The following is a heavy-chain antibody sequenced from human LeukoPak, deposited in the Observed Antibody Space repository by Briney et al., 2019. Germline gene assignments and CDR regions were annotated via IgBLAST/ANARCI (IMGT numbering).Heavy chain of an antibody. Sequence: GASVKVPCKASGYTFTSNALGWVRQAPGQGLEWMGWINTNTGNPTYAQGFTGRFVFSLDTSDNTAYLQISSLQAEDTAVYSCASFFCTSALCYYLDYWGQGILVTVSS. CDR1: GYTFTSNA. V-gene: IGHV7-4-1*02. D-gene: IGHD2-8*01. J-gene: IGHJ4*02. CDR2: INTNTGNP. CDR3: ASFFCTSALCYYLDY.